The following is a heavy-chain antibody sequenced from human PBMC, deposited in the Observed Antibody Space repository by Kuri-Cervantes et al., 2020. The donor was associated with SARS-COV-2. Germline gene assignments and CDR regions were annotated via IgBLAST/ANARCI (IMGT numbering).Heavy chain of an antibody. V-gene: IGHV4-39*07. CDR2: IYYSGST. D-gene: IGHD3-10*01. CDR1: GGSISSSSYY. J-gene: IGHJ4*02. CDR3: ARTYGSGTPPSY. Sequence: SETLSLTCTVSGGSISSSSYYWGWIRQPPGKGLEWIGSIYYSGSTNYNPSLKSRVTISVDTSKNQFSLKLSSVTAADTAVYYCARTYGSGTPPSYWGQGTLVTVSS.